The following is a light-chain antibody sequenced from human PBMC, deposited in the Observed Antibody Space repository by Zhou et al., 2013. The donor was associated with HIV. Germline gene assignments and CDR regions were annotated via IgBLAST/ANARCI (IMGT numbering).Light chain of an antibody. Sequence: EIVMTQSPATLSVSPGERAALSCRASQSVGNELAWYQQRPGLPPRLVIYDASNRASGIPARFSGSGSGTEFTLTISSLQSEDFAVYYCQQYNNWPPLTFGGGTQVEIK. V-gene: IGKV3D-15*01. CDR3: QQYNNWPPLT. J-gene: IGKJ4*01. CDR1: QSVGNE. CDR2: DAS.